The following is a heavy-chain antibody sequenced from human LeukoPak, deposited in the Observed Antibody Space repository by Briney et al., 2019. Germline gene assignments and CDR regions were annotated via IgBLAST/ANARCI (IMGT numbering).Heavy chain of an antibody. D-gene: IGHD3-9*01. V-gene: IGHV3-21*01. J-gene: IGHJ4*02. CDR1: GFTFSGYS. CDR2: ISSRSSYI. CDR3: ARGVVRYFDY. Sequence: GGSLRLSCAASGFTFSGYSMNWVRQAPGKGLEWVSSISSRSSYIYYADSVKGRFTISRDNAKNSLYLQMNSLRAEDTAVYYCARGVVRYFDYWGQGALVTVSS.